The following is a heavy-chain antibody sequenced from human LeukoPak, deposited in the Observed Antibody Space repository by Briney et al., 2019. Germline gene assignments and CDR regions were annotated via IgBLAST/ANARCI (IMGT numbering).Heavy chain of an antibody. CDR3: ARDLYYYDFWSGYPPGAFDI. CDR1: GFTFSSYS. CDR2: ISSSSTI. J-gene: IGHJ3*02. V-gene: IGHV3-48*01. Sequence: GGSLRLSCAASGFTFSSYSMNWVRQAPGKGLEWVSYISSSSTIHYADSVKGRFTISRDNAKNSLYLQMNSLRAEDTAVYYCARDLYYYDFWSGYPPGAFDIWGQGTMVTVSS. D-gene: IGHD3-3*01.